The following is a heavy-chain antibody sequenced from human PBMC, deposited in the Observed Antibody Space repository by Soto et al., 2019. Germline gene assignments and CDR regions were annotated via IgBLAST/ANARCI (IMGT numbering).Heavy chain of an antibody. D-gene: IGHD3-3*01. V-gene: IGHV3-33*01. Sequence: VAVVHYDGTKKYYADSVRGRFTISRDNSENILYLQMNSLRPDDTAVYFCVRETSYDFWSGPQTMDVWGQGTTVTVSS. J-gene: IGHJ6*02. CDR3: VRETSYDFWSGPQTMDV. CDR2: VHYDGTKK.